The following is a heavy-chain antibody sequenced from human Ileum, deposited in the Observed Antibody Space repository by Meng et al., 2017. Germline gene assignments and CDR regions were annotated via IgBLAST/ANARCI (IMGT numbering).Heavy chain of an antibody. CDR1: GFSISDDH. CDR3: ARDGGHRRFDV. V-gene: IGHV3-11*01. CDR2: ISKTSIYI. J-gene: IGHJ5*02. Sequence: QVWVVESGGDLVKPGGSLRICCSASGFSISDDHITWIRQAPGKGLEWISYISKTSIYIYYTDSVKGRFTISRDNAKDSVCLQMNSLRAEDTAVYHCARDGGHRRFDVWGQGTLVTVSS. D-gene: IGHD3-16*01.